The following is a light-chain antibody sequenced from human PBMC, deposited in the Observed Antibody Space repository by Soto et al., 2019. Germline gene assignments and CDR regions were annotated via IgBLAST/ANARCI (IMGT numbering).Light chain of an antibody. CDR2: KES. CDR3: QQYNSYPWT. V-gene: IGKV1-5*03. Sequence: DIQMTQSPSTLSASVGDRVTITCRASQSISSWLAWYQQKPGKAPKLLIYKESSLDSGVPSRFSGSGSGTEFTLTISSLQPDDFATYYCQQYNSYPWTFGQGTKVEIK. J-gene: IGKJ1*01. CDR1: QSISSW.